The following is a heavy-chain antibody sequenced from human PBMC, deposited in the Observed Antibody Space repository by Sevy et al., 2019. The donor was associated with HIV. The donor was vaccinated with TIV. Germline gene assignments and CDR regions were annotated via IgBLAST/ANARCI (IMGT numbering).Heavy chain of an antibody. Sequence: GGSLRLSCAASGFTFSSYAMHWVRQAPGKGLEWVAIISYDGSYKYYADSVKGRFTISRDNSKNTLYLQMNSLRAEDTAVDYCAREEVRREMTTGFYYYYGMDVWGQGTTVTVSS. D-gene: IGHD4-17*01. V-gene: IGHV3-30-3*01. CDR3: AREEVRREMTTGFYYYYGMDV. CDR1: GFTFSSYA. CDR2: ISYDGSYK. J-gene: IGHJ6*02.